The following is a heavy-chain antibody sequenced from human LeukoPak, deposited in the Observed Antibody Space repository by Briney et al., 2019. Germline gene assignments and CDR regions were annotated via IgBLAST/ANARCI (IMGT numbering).Heavy chain of an antibody. CDR2: IYNSGST. J-gene: IGHJ6*03. CDR1: GGSVSSFY. CDR3: ARSITNGYYYYYMDV. D-gene: IGHD5-12*01. V-gene: IGHV4-59*02. Sequence: SETLSLTCTVSGGSVSSFYWSWIRQPPGKGLEWIGYIYNSGSTNYNPSLKSRINISIDTSKNQFSLKLSSVTAADTAVYYCARSITNGYYYYYMDVWGKGTTVTVSS.